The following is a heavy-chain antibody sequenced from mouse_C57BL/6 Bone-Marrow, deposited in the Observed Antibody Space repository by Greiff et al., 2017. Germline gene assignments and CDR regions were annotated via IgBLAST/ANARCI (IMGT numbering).Heavy chain of an antibody. CDR3: ARSNYYGSSPVAY. V-gene: IGHV7-3*01. Sequence: EVKVVESGGGLVQPGGSLSLSCAASGFTFTDYYMSWVRQPPGKALEWLGFIRNKANGYTTEYSASVKGRFTISSDNSQSILYLQMNALRAEDSATYYCARSNYYGSSPVAYWGQGTLVTVSA. D-gene: IGHD1-1*01. CDR2: IRNKANGYTT. J-gene: IGHJ3*01. CDR1: GFTFTDYY.